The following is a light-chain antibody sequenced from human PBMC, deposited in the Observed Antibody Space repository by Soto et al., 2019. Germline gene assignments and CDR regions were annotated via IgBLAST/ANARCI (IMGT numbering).Light chain of an antibody. CDR1: QSLLHSNGYNY. CDR3: QQSLTMPIT. V-gene: IGKV2-28*01. J-gene: IGKJ5*01. Sequence: DIVMTQSPLSLPVTPGEPASISCRSSQSLLHSNGYNYLNWYLQRPGQAPKLLIRSASTLQRGVPSRFSGSGSRTEFTLTIADLQPDDFGTYYCQQSLTMPITFGHGTRLENK. CDR2: SAS.